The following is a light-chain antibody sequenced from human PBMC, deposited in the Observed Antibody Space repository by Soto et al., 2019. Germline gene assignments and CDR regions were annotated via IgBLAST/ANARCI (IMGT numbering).Light chain of an antibody. CDR2: GSS. J-gene: IGKJ5*01. CDR3: QQHNNWPPIT. V-gene: IGKV3-15*01. CDR1: QSVSNN. Sequence: EIVMTQSPATLSVSPGERVTLSCRASQSVSNNLVWYQQKPGQAPRLLMYGSSIRATGIPVRFSGSGSGTEFTLTISSLQSEDFAVYYCQQHNNWPPITFGQGTRLEIK.